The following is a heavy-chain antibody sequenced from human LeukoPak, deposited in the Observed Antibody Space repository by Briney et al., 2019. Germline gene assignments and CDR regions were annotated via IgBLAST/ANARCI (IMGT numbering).Heavy chain of an antibody. CDR2: IVPIFGAA. Sequence: SVKVSCKASGGTFSSYAISWVRQAPGQGLEWMGGIVPIFGAANYAQKFQGRVTITADKSTSTAYMELSSLRSEDTAVYYCASNIVVVPAAIGSWFDPWGQGTLVTVSS. CDR3: ASNIVVVPAAIGSWFDP. V-gene: IGHV1-69*06. D-gene: IGHD2-2*02. CDR1: GGTFSSYA. J-gene: IGHJ5*02.